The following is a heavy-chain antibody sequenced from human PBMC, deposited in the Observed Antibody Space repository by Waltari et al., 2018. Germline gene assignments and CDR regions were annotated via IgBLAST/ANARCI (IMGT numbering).Heavy chain of an antibody. J-gene: IGHJ3*01. D-gene: IGHD4-17*01. CDR3: VKDGDFFVPGYDAFDV. Sequence: VQLEEFGGGVVQPGGSLSLSCAASVFTFSNFGMHWVRQAPGRGREWLTFIRYDGNKKDHADSVKGRFISSRDNSKNTLYLQINSLRADDTATYYCVKDGDFFVPGYDAFDVWGQGTMVTVSS. CDR2: IRYDGNKK. V-gene: IGHV3-30*02. CDR1: VFTFSNFG.